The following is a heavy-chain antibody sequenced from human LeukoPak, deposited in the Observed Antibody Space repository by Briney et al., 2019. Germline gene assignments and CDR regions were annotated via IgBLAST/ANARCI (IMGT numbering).Heavy chain of an antibody. CDR2: IKSKSDGGTT. CDR3: AKDHGDYGGPSFDY. CDR1: GFTFSNAW. Sequence: PGGSLRLSCAASGFTFSNAWMSWVRQGPGKGLEWVGRIKSKSDGGTTDYAAPVKGRFTISRDDSKNTLYLQMNSLRAEDTAVYYCAKDHGDYGGPSFDYWGQGTLVTVSS. D-gene: IGHD4-23*01. V-gene: IGHV3-15*01. J-gene: IGHJ4*02.